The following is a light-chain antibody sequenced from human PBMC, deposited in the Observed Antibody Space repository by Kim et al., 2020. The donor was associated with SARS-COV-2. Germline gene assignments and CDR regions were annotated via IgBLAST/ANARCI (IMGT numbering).Light chain of an antibody. V-gene: IGLV3-19*01. Sequence: SSELTQDPAVSVALGQTVRITCQGDSLRSYYATWYQQKSGQAPVLVFYGKDKRPSGIPDRFSGSSSGNTASSTITGAQAADEADYYCKSRDSRRGKVVFGGGTKVTVL. J-gene: IGLJ2*01. CDR1: SLRSYY. CDR2: GKD. CDR3: KSRDSRRGKVV.